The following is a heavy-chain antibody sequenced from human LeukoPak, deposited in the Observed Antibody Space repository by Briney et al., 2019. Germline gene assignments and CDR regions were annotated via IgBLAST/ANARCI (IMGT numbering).Heavy chain of an antibody. V-gene: IGHV4-4*07. D-gene: IGHD6-13*01. CDR2: IYTSGST. J-gene: IGHJ3*02. CDR1: GGSISSYC. CDR3: ARARAGTVDAFDI. Sequence: SETLSLTCTVSGGSISSYCRSWIRQPAGKGLEWIGRIYTSGSTNYNPSLKSRVTMSVDTPKNQFSLKLSSVTAADTAVYYCARARAGTVDAFDIWGQGTMVTVSS.